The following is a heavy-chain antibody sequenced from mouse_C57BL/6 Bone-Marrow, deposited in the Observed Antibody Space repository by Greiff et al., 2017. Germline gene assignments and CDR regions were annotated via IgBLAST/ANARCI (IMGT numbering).Heavy chain of an antibody. Sequence: VQLQESGPGLVAPSQSLSITCTVSGFSFTSYAISWVRQPPGTGLEWLGVIWTGGGTNYNSALTSRLSISKDNSKSQVFLKMISLQTDDTARYYCARFYGSSYFYFDYWGQGTTLTVSS. D-gene: IGHD1-1*01. J-gene: IGHJ2*01. V-gene: IGHV2-9-1*01. CDR1: GFSFTSYA. CDR2: IWTGGGT. CDR3: ARFYGSSYFYFDY.